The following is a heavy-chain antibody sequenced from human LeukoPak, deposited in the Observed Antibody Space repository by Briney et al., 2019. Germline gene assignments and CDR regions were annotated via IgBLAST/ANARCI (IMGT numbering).Heavy chain of an antibody. CDR3: ARDKTTAHVFDV. CDR2: ISHDGTE. CDR1: GFPFSVHW. D-gene: IGHD1-14*01. V-gene: IGHV3-7*01. J-gene: IGHJ3*01. Sequence: GVSLRLSCAASGFPFSVHWMTWVRQAPGKGLEWVADISHDGTEFYADSVKGRFTISRDNAETSLDLQMNSLRADDTAVYYCARDKTTAHVFDVWGQGAMVTVSS.